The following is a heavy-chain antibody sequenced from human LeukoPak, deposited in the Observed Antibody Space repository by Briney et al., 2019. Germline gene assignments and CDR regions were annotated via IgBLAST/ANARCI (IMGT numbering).Heavy chain of an antibody. V-gene: IGHV4-4*02. D-gene: IGHD6-13*01. CDR3: ARSDSSSWYGGWFDP. CDR1: GGSISSSNW. CDR2: IYHSGST. J-gene: IGHJ5*02. Sequence: PSGTLSLTCAVSGGSISSSNWWSWVRQPPGKGLEWIGEIYHSGSTNYNPSLKSRVTISVDKSKNQFSLKLSSVTAADTAVYYCARSDSSSWYGGWFDPWGQGTLVTVSS.